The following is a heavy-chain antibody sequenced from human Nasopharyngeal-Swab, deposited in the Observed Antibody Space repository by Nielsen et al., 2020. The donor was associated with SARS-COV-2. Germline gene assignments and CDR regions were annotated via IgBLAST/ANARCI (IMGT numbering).Heavy chain of an antibody. D-gene: IGHD3-22*01. CDR2: IYYSGTT. J-gene: IGHJ6*02. Sequence: SETLSLTCTVSGGSISSYYWSWIRQPPGKGLEWIGYIYYSGTTNYNPSLKSRVTISVDTSQNQFSLKLASVTAADTAVYYCARDPAANHYDASGYYYDYGMDVWGQGTTVTVSS. CDR1: GGSISSYY. CDR3: ARDPAANHYDASGYYYDYGMDV. V-gene: IGHV4-59*12.